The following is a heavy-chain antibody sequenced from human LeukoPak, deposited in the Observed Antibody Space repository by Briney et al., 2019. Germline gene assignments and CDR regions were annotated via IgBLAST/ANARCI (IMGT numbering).Heavy chain of an antibody. CDR1: GFTFGDYG. D-gene: IGHD2-8*01. J-gene: IGHJ4*02. Sequence: PGGSLRLPCAASGFTFGDYGMSWVRQAPGKGLEWVSGINWNGGSTGYADSVKGRFTISRDNAKNSLYLQMNSLRAEDTALYYCARGFCTNGVCYLFDYWGQGTLVTVSS. V-gene: IGHV3-20*04. CDR2: INWNGGST. CDR3: ARGFCTNGVCYLFDY.